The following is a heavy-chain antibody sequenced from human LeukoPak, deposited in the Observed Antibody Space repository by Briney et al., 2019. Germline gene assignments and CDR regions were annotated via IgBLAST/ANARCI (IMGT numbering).Heavy chain of an antibody. CDR1: GGSFSGYY. Sequence: KTSETLSLSCAVYGGSFSGYYWSWIRQPPGKGLEWIGEINHSGSTNYNPSLKSRATISVDTSKNQFSLKLSSVTAADTAVYYCARLVITTIFDYWGQGTLVTVSS. J-gene: IGHJ4*02. D-gene: IGHD3-22*01. V-gene: IGHV4-34*01. CDR3: ARLVITTIFDY. CDR2: INHSGST.